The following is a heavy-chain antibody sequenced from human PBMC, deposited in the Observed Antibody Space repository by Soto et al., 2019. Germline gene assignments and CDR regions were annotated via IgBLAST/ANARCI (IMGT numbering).Heavy chain of an antibody. V-gene: IGHV3-33*01. CDR3: ARDYGGQQQPYYYYGMDV. D-gene: IGHD6-13*01. CDR2: IWYDGSNK. CDR1: GFTFSSYG. Sequence: GGSLRLSCAASGFTFSSYGMHWVRQAPGKGLEWVAVIWYDGSNKYYADSVKGRFTISRDNSKNTLYLQMNSLRAEDTAVYYCARDYGGQQQPYYYYGMDVWGQGTTVIVSS. J-gene: IGHJ6*02.